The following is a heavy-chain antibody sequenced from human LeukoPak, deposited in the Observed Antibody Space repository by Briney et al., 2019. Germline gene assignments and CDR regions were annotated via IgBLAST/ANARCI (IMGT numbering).Heavy chain of an antibody. CDR1: GGSICIYY. D-gene: IGHD3-10*01. J-gene: IGHJ4*02. V-gene: IGHV4-4*07. CDR2: IYASGST. CDR3: ARTSARGAQFDY. Sequence: SETLSLTCTVSGGSICIYYWCWIREPAGMGLECIGRIYASGSTNYNPSLKSRVTMSVDTSNNQFSLNLSSVTAADTAVYYCARTSARGAQFDYWGQGTLVTVSS.